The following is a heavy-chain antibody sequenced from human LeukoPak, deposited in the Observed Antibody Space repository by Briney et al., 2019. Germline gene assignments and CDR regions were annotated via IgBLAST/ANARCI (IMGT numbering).Heavy chain of an antibody. J-gene: IGHJ5*02. CDR1: GGSISGYY. CDR2: IYSSGNT. Sequence: PSETLSLTCTVSGGSISGYYWNWIRQPAGKGLEWIGRIYSSGNTNYNASLKSRVTMSVDTSKNQFSLKLTSLTAADTAVYYCARDRGYCNGGSCYGWFDPWGQGTLVTVSS. D-gene: IGHD2-15*01. V-gene: IGHV4-4*07. CDR3: ARDRGYCNGGSCYGWFDP.